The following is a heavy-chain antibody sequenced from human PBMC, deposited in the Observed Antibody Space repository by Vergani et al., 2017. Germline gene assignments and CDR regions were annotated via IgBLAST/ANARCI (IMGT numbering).Heavy chain of an antibody. V-gene: IGHV3-23*01. CDR3: WDTNYANSWDF. CDR1: GFTFRNYA. Sequence: EVQLLESGGGLAQPGGSLRLSCAASGFTFRNYAMTWVRQAPGKGLEWVSGISWNSGAVDYADSVRGRFTISRDNAKNSLYLDMSSLRAEDTAVYYCWDTNYANSWDFWGQGSLVTVSS. J-gene: IGHJ4*02. D-gene: IGHD2-8*01. CDR2: ISWNSGAV.